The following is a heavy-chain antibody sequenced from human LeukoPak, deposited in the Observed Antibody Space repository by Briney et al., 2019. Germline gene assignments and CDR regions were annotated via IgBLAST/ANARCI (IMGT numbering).Heavy chain of an antibody. V-gene: IGHV4-59*01. CDR1: GGSISDFY. Sequence: SETLSLTCTVSGGSISDFYWSWIRQPPGRGLEWVGYIRASGTTNYNSSLKSRVSISLDTSKNLFSLRLTSVTAADTAVYYCAKEGVVVVPAAIDGDYWGQGTLVTVSS. D-gene: IGHD2-2*02. CDR3: AKEGVVVVPAAIDGDY. CDR2: IRASGTT. J-gene: IGHJ4*02.